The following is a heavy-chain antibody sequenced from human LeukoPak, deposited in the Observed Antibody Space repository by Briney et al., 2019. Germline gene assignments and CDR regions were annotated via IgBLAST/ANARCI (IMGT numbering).Heavy chain of an antibody. J-gene: IGHJ4*02. CDR2: IKQDGSEK. CDR3: VKDTGDYRGEFDY. CDR1: GFTFSSYW. D-gene: IGHD4-17*01. V-gene: IGHV3-7*03. Sequence: GGSLRLSCAASGFTFSSYWMSWVRQAPGKGLEWVANIKQDGSEKYYVDSVKGRFTISRDNRKNSLSLHMIRLKSEDTALYYCVKDTGDYRGEFDYWGQGTLVTVSS.